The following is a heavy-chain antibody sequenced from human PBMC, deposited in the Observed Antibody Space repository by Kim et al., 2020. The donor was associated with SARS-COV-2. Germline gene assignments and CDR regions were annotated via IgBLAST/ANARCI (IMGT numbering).Heavy chain of an antibody. Sequence: SETLSLTCAVYGGSFSGYYWSWIRQPPGKGLEWIGDINHSGSTNYNPSLKSRVTISVDTSKNQFSLNLSSVTAADTAVYYCARDGPYINYEWAGNWFDPWGQGTLVTVSS. D-gene: IGHD1-26*01. J-gene: IGHJ5*02. CDR1: GGSFSGYY. CDR3: ARDGPYINYEWAGNWFDP. V-gene: IGHV4-34*01. CDR2: INHSGST.